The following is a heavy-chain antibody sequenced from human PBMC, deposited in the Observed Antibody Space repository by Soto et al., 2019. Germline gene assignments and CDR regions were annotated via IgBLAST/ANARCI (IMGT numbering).Heavy chain of an antibody. J-gene: IGHJ4*02. CDR3: TSPAYGSGSSNFDY. CDR2: IRSKANSYAT. Sequence: GGSLRLSCAASGFTFSDSAMHWVRQASGKGLEWVGRIRSKANSYATAYAASVKGRFTISRDDSENTAYLQMNSLKTEDTAVYYCTSPAYGSGSSNFDYWGQGTLVTVSS. CDR1: GFTFSDSA. D-gene: IGHD3-10*01. V-gene: IGHV3-73*01.